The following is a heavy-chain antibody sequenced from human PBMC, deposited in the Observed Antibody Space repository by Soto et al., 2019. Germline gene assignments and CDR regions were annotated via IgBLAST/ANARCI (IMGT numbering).Heavy chain of an antibody. V-gene: IGHV4-39*01. CDR3: ARHCRTYYYDSEFDP. CDR2: IYYSGST. CDR1: GGSISSSSYY. Sequence: SETLSLTCTVSGGSISSSSYYWGWIRQPPGKGLEWIGSIYYSGSTYYNPSLKSRVTISVDTSKNQFSLKLSSVTAADTAVYYCARHCRTYYYDSEFDPWGQGTLVTVSS. D-gene: IGHD3-22*01. J-gene: IGHJ5*02.